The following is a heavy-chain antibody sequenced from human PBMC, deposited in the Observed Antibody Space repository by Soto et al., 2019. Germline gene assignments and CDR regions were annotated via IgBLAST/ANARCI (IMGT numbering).Heavy chain of an antibody. CDR1: GFTFSTYA. Sequence: QVQLVESGGGVVQPGRSLRLSCAAAGFTFSTYAMEWVRQAPGKELVWVALISYDGSEKYYADAVQGRFTVSRDNSKNTLYLQMNSLRPEDTAVYYCARPVEPFYYYGMDVW. V-gene: IGHV3-30-3*01. CDR3: ARPVEPFYYYGMDV. CDR2: ISYDGSEK. J-gene: IGHJ6*01.